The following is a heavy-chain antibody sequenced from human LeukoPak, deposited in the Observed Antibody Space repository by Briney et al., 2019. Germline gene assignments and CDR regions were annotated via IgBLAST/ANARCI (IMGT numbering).Heavy chain of an antibody. J-gene: IGHJ4*02. CDR2: IRYDGSNK. D-gene: IGHD2-2*01. V-gene: IGHV3-30*02. CDR1: GFTFSSYG. Sequence: GGPLRLSCAASGFTFSSYGMHWVRQAPGKGLEWVAFIRYDGSNKYYADSVKGRFTISRDNSKNTLYLQMNSLRAEDTAVYYCAKDYALYCSSTSCYFFDYWGQGTLVTVSS. CDR3: AKDYALYCSSTSCYFFDY.